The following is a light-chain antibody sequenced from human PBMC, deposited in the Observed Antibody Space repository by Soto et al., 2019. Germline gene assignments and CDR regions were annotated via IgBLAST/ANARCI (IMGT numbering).Light chain of an antibody. CDR1: QSVSSD. CDR2: GAS. CDR3: QQCNNWPFT. Sequence: EIVMTQSPATLSVSPGERATLSCMASQSVSSDLAWYQQKPGQAPRLLIYGASTRATGIPARFSGSGSGTEFTLTISRLQSEASAVYYCQQCNNWPFTFGPGNKVDI. J-gene: IGKJ3*01. V-gene: IGKV3-15*01.